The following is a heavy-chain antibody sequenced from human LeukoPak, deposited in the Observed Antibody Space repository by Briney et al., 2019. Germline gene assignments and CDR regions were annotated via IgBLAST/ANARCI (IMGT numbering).Heavy chain of an antibody. J-gene: IGHJ4*02. CDR1: GGTFSSYA. D-gene: IGHD5-24*01. CDR2: IIPILGIA. Sequence: SVKVSCKASGGTFSSYAISWVRQAPGQGLEWMGRIIPILGIANYAQKFQGRVTITADKSTSTAYMELSSLRSEDTAVYYCASLAGETATITLDYWGQGTLVTVSS. CDR3: ASLAGETATITLDY. V-gene: IGHV1-69*04.